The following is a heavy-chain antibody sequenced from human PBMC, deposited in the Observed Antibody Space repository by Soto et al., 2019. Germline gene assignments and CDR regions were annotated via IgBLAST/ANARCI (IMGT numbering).Heavy chain of an antibody. CDR2: ISSSSSYI. D-gene: IGHD6-13*01. CDR1: GFTFSSYS. CDR3: ARVSAWDGEWCIAAAGSYYYYGMDV. V-gene: IGHV3-21*01. Sequence: GGSLRLSCAASGFTFSSYSMNWVRQAPGKGLEWVSSISSSSSYIYYADSVKGRFTISRDNAKNSLYLQMNSLRAEDTAVYYCARVSAWDGEWCIAAAGSYYYYGMDVWGQGTTVTVSS. J-gene: IGHJ6*02.